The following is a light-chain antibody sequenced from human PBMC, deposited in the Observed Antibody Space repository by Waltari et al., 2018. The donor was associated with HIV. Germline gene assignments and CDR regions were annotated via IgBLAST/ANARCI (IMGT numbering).Light chain of an antibody. CDR1: SSNIGAGYD. Sequence: QSVLTQPPSVSGAPGQRVTISCTGSSSNIGAGYDVHWYQQLPGTAPKLLIYVNRKRPLGAPARFSGSKSGTSASLAITGLQAADEADYYCQSYDSSLTTWVFGGGTKLTVL. V-gene: IGLV1-40*01. J-gene: IGLJ3*02. CDR3: QSYDSSLTTWV. CDR2: VNR.